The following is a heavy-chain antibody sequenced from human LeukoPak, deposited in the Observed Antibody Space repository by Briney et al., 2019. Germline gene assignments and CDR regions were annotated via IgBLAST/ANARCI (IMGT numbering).Heavy chain of an antibody. CDR1: GFTFSSYA. J-gene: IGHJ4*02. D-gene: IGHD6-19*01. V-gene: IGHV3-23*01. Sequence: GGSLRLSCAASGFTFSSYAMSWVRQAPGKGLEWVSAISGSGGTTYYADSAKGRFTISRDNSNNTLYLQMNSLRAEDTAIYYCAKATSGWAYYAYDYWGQGTLVTVSS. CDR3: AKATSGWAYYAYDY. CDR2: ISGSGGTT.